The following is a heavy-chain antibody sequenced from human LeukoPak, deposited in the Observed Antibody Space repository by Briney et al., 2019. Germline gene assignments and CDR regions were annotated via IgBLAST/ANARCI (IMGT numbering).Heavy chain of an antibody. J-gene: IGHJ4*02. Sequence: GGSLRLSCVGSGFSLNEYGIHWVRQAPGKGLEWVAVVSYDGGHKYYADSVKGRFTISRDTSSDTVSLQMNSLRVEDTAVYYCARDRINMMVLGHDSGLDFWGQGTLVTVSS. CDR2: VSYDGGHK. V-gene: IGHV3-30*03. D-gene: IGHD3-22*01. CDR1: GFSLNEYG. CDR3: ARDRINMMVLGHDSGLDF.